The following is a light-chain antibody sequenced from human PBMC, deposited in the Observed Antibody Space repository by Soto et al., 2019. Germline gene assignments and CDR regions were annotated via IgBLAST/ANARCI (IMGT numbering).Light chain of an antibody. CDR1: QSVNRY. J-gene: IGKJ1*01. CDR3: QQRDNWPRT. Sequence: EVVLPQSPATLSLSPGERDTLSCRASQSVNRYLAWYQQKPGQAPRLLIYDASKRATGIPARFSGSGSGTDFTLTISSLDPEDFVVYYCQQRDNWPRTFGQGTKVEVK. V-gene: IGKV3-11*01. CDR2: DAS.